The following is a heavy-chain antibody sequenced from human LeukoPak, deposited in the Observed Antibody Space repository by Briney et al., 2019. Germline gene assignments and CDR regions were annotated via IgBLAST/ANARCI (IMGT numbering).Heavy chain of an antibody. CDR2: IYTSGST. Sequence: SETLSLTCTVSGGSISSYYWSWIRQPAGKGLEWIGRIYTSGSTNYNPSLKSRVTMSVDTSTNQFSLKLSSVTAADTAVYYCARAAAAAGTEYFQHWGQGTLVTVSS. J-gene: IGHJ1*01. CDR3: ARAAAAAGTEYFQH. D-gene: IGHD6-13*01. V-gene: IGHV4-4*07. CDR1: GGSISSYY.